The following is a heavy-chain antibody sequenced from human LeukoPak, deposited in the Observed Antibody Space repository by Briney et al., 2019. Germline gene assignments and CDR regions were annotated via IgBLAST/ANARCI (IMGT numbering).Heavy chain of an antibody. Sequence: GGSLRLSCAASGFTFSSYWMSWVRQAPGKGLEWVANIKQDGSEKYYVDSVKGRFTISRDNAKNSLYLQMNSLRAEDTAVYYCARVGSAYYYYMDVWGKGTTVTISS. D-gene: IGHD3-10*01. CDR1: GFTFSSYW. CDR2: IKQDGSEK. J-gene: IGHJ6*03. CDR3: ARVGSAYYYYMDV. V-gene: IGHV3-7*01.